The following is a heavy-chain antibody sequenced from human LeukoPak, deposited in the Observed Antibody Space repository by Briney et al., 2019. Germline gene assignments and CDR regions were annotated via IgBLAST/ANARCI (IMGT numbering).Heavy chain of an antibody. CDR2: IYHRDSDT. Sequence: GESLKISCKASGYTFTHQWSGWVRQQSGRGLGWTGIIYHRDSDTRYSPSFQGHVSISADTSINTAYLEWSRLEASDTAIYYCARHSDVIGAIWGQGTLVTVSS. CDR1: GYTFTHQW. V-gene: IGHV5-51*01. D-gene: IGHD3-10*01. CDR3: ARHSDVIGAI. J-gene: IGHJ4*02.